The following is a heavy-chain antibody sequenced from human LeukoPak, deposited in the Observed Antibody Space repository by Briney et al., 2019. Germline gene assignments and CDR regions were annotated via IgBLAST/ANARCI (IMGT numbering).Heavy chain of an antibody. CDR2: IYYSGST. J-gene: IGHJ3*02. CDR1: GGSISSGDYY. Sequence: SQTLSLTCTVSGGSISSGDYYWSWIRQPPGKGLEWIGYIYYSGSTYYNPSLKSRVTISVDTSRNQFSLKLSSVTAARTAVYYCARANGLYDILTGYYPDAFDIWGQGTMVTVSS. D-gene: IGHD3-9*01. V-gene: IGHV4-30-4*01. CDR3: ARANGLYDILTGYYPDAFDI.